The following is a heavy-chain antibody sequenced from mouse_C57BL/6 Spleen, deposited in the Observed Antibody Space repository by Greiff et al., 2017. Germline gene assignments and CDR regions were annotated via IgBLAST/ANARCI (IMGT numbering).Heavy chain of an antibody. J-gene: IGHJ2*01. Sequence: EVQVVESGEGLVKPGGSLKLSCAASGFTFSSYAMSWVRQTPEKRLEWVAYISSGGDYIYYADTVKGRFTISRDNARNTLYLQMSSLKSEDTAMYYCTRGGYGTYFDYWGQGTTLTVSA. CDR2: ISSGGDYI. V-gene: IGHV5-9-1*02. CDR3: TRGGYGTYFDY. D-gene: IGHD1-1*01. CDR1: GFTFSSYA.